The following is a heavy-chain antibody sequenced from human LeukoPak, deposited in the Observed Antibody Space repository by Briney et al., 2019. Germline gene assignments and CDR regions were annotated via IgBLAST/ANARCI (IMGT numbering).Heavy chain of an antibody. Sequence: AGGSLRLSCAASGFTFSSYGMHWVRQAPGKGLEWVAVTSYDESNKYYADSVKGRFTISRDNSKNTLYLQMNSLRTDDTAVYYCARAVENWFDPWGQGTLVTVSS. CDR3: ARAVENWFDP. D-gene: IGHD4-23*01. J-gene: IGHJ5*02. CDR1: GFTFSSYG. V-gene: IGHV3-30*19. CDR2: TSYDESNK.